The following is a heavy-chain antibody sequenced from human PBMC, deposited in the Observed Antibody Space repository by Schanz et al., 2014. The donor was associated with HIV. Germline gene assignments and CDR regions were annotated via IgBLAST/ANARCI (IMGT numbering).Heavy chain of an antibody. CDR2: ISGSGGST. J-gene: IGHJ6*02. CDR1: GLPFSTSA. Sequence: DVQILESGGGLVQPGGSRRLSCAVSGLPFSTSAMSWVRQAPGKGLEWVSDISGSGGSTYYADSVKGRFTISRDNSKNTLSLQMNSLRADDTAVYYCATELVFSGSYSYYYDMDVWGQGTTVTVSS. CDR3: ATELVFSGSYSYYYDMDV. V-gene: IGHV3-23*01. D-gene: IGHD1-26*01.